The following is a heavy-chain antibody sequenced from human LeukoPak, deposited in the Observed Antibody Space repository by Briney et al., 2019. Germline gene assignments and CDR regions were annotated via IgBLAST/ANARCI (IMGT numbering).Heavy chain of an antibody. CDR3: ARGYYDFWSGSSGDAFDI. Sequence: ASVKVSCKASGYTFTGYYMHWVRQAPGQGLEWMGWINPNSGGTNYAQKFQGRVTMTRDTSISTAYKELSRLRSDDTAVYYCARGYYDFWSGSSGDAFDIWGQGTMVTVSS. D-gene: IGHD3-3*01. CDR1: GYTFTGYY. CDR2: INPNSGGT. J-gene: IGHJ3*02. V-gene: IGHV1-2*02.